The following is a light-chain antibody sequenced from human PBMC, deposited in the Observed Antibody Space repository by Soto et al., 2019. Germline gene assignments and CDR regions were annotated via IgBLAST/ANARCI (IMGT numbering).Light chain of an antibody. CDR1: QSLNDW. V-gene: IGKV1-5*03. CDR2: KAS. CDR3: QQYNGYPWT. Sequence: DIQVTQSPSTLSASVGDRVTITCRASQSLNDWLAWYQQKPGKAPKLLIYKASGLESGVPSRFSGSGSGTEFTLPISSLQPDDFATNYCQQYNGYPWTFGQGTKVEIK. J-gene: IGKJ1*01.